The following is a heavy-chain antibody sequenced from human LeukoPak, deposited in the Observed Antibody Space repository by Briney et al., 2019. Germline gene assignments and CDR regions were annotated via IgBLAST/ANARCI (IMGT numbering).Heavy chain of an antibody. V-gene: IGHV3-23*01. D-gene: IGHD2-21*01. J-gene: IGHJ5*01. CDR3: AKDCDAYSAGWYDY. CDR1: GFTFSNYA. CDR2: ISATGINT. Sequence: GGSLRLSCAASGFTFSNYAMSWVRQAPGKGLEWVSAISATGINTHYAVSVRGRFTISRDNSKITLDLQMNSLRAEDTAIYYCAKDCDAYSAGWYDYWGHGTLVTVSS.